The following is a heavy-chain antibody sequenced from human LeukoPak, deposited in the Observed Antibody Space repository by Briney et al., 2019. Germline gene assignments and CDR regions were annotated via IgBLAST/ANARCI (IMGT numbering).Heavy chain of an antibody. CDR2: INPNSGGT. V-gene: IGHV1-2*02. D-gene: IGHD2-2*01. Sequence: ASVKVSCKASGYTFTGYYMHWVRQAPGQGLGWMGWINPNSGGTNYAQKFQGRVTMTRDTSISTAYMELSGLRSDDTAVYYCLLGYCSSTSCSNYYYYGMDVWGQGTTVTVSS. CDR1: GYTFTGYY. CDR3: LLGYCSSTSCSNYYYYGMDV. J-gene: IGHJ6*02.